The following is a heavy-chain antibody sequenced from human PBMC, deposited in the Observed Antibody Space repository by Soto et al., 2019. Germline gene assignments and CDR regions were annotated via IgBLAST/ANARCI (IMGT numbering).Heavy chain of an antibody. CDR3: ARSEDVVRGVIKIPSEV. CDR1: GGTFSSYT. V-gene: IGHV1-69*02. Sequence: QVQLVQSGAEVKKPGSSVKVSCKASGGTFSSYTISWVRQAPGQGLEWMGRIIPILGIANYAQKFQGRVTITADKSTSTAYMELSSLRSEDTAVYYCARSEDVVRGVIKIPSEVWGQGTTVTVSS. D-gene: IGHD3-10*01. CDR2: IIPILGIA. J-gene: IGHJ6*02.